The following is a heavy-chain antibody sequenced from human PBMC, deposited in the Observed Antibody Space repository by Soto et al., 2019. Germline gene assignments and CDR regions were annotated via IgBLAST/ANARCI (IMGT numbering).Heavy chain of an antibody. D-gene: IGHD3-16*01. J-gene: IGHJ6*02. Sequence: QVQLVESGGGLVKPGGSLRLSCAASGFTFSDYHMNWIRQAPGKGLEWVSYISSSGSSAYYADYVKGRFTISRDNAKKSLYLQMNSLRAEDTAVYFCARDPAYDLSGVDVWGQGTTVTVSS. V-gene: IGHV3-11*01. CDR3: ARDPAYDLSGVDV. CDR2: ISSSGSSA. CDR1: GFTFSDYH.